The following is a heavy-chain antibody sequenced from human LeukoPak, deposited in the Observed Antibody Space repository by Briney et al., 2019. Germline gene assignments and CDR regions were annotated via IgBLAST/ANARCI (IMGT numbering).Heavy chain of an antibody. V-gene: IGHV4-59*12. Sequence: PSETLSPTCTVSGGSISSYYWSWIRQPPGKGLEWIGYIYYSGSTSYNPSLKSRVTISVDTSKNQFSLKLSSVTAADTAVYYCARGGLFTLDSSDFDYWGQGTLVTVSS. CDR2: IYYSGST. CDR1: GGSISSYY. J-gene: IGHJ4*02. D-gene: IGHD3-22*01. CDR3: ARGGLFTLDSSDFDY.